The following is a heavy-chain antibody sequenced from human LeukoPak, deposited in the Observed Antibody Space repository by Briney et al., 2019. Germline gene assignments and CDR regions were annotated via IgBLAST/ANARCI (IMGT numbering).Heavy chain of an antibody. Sequence: TPGESLKISCKGSGYRFTSYWIGWVRQMPGKGLEWMGIIYPGDSDTRYSPSFQGQVTISADKSISTAYLQWSSLKASDTAMYYCAAYGSYPGSAFDIWGQGTMVTVSS. D-gene: IGHD1-26*01. J-gene: IGHJ3*02. V-gene: IGHV5-51*01. CDR2: IYPGDSDT. CDR3: AAYGSYPGSAFDI. CDR1: GYRFTSYW.